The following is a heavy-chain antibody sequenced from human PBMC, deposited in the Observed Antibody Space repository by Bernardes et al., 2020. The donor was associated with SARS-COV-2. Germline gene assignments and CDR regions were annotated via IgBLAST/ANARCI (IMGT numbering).Heavy chain of an antibody. J-gene: IGHJ4*02. CDR2: GSYSGHT. Sequence: SETLSLTCTVSGGSISSYSYYWGWIRQPPGKGLEWIGTGSYSGHTFYSPSLKSRVTIADYTSKSQLSLKLTSVTAADTAVYYCARGAPTCYNCGYVAYWGQGALVTVSS. CDR1: GGSISSYSYY. V-gene: IGHV4-39*07. CDR3: ARGAPTCYNCGYVAY. D-gene: IGHD1-20*01.